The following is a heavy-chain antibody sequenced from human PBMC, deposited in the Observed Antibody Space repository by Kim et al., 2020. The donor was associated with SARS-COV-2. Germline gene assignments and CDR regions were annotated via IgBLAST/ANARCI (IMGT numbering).Heavy chain of an antibody. CDR2: ISYDGSNK. CDR3: AKGSVGYCSSTSCRNWYFDL. V-gene: IGHV3-30*18. D-gene: IGHD2-2*01. CDR1: GFTFSSYG. J-gene: IGHJ2*01. Sequence: GGSLRLSCAASGFTFSSYGMHWVRQAPGKGLEWVAVISYDGSNKYYADSVKGRFTISRDNSKNTLYLQMNSLRAEDTAVYYCAKGSVGYCSSTSCRNWYFDLWGRGTLVTVSS.